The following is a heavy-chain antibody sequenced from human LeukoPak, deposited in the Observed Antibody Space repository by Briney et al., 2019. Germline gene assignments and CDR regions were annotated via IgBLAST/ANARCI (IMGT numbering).Heavy chain of an antibody. V-gene: IGHV4-59*01. D-gene: IGHD3-10*01. J-gene: IGHJ3*02. CDR2: IYYSGST. Sequence: PSETLSLTCAVYGESFSGYYWSWIRQPPGKGLEWIGYIYYSGSTNYNPSLKSRVTISVDTSKNQFSLKLSSVPAADTAVYYCARGRGSWADAFDIWGQGTMVTVSS. CDR3: ARGRGSWADAFDI. CDR1: GESFSGYY.